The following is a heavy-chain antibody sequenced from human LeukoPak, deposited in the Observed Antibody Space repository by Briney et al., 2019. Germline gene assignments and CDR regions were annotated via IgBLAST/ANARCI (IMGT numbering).Heavy chain of an antibody. CDR1: GFTFSEYS. J-gene: IGHJ4*02. CDR2: ISTNGGST. CDR3: ARGFRYYGSGIDY. Sequence: GGSLRLSCAAPGFTFSEYSMHWVRQAPGKGLENVSAISTNGGSTYYANSVKGRFTISRDDPKNTLDLQMGSLRPEDMAVYYCARGFRYYGSGIDYWGQGTLVTVSS. D-gene: IGHD3-10*01. V-gene: IGHV3-64*01.